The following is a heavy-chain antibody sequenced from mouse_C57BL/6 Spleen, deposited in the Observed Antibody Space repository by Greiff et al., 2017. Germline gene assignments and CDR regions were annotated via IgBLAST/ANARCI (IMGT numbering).Heavy chain of an antibody. CDR1: GYTFTSYW. CDR2: IDPNSGGT. CDR3: ARWGRDGYFGY. Sequence: QVQLKQPGAELVKPGASVKLSCKASGYTFTSYWMHWVKQRPGRGLEWIGRIDPNSGGTKYNEKFKSKATLTVDKPASTAYMQLSSLTSEDSAVYYCARWGRDGYFGYWGQSTTLTVSS. D-gene: IGHD2-3*01. J-gene: IGHJ2*01. V-gene: IGHV1-72*01.